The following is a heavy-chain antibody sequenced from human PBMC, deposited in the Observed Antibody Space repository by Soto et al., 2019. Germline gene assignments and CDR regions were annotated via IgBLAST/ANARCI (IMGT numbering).Heavy chain of an antibody. CDR2: IKSKTDGGTT. V-gene: IGHV3-15*01. CDR3: ATDVIIAARSGGNAEYFQH. D-gene: IGHD6-6*01. Sequence: GGSLRLSCAASGFTFSNAWMSWVRQAPGKGLEWVGRIKSKTDGGTTDYAAPVKGRFTISRDDSKNTLYLQMNSLKTEDKAVYYCATDVIIAARSGGNAEYFQHWGQGTLVTVSS. J-gene: IGHJ1*01. CDR1: GFTFSNAW.